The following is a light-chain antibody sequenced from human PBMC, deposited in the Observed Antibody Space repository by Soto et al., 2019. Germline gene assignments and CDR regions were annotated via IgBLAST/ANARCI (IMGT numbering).Light chain of an antibody. CDR3: SSYRSSRTVI. CDR2: EVS. Sequence: QSALTQPASVSGSPGQSITISCTGTSSDLGGYNFVSWYLHHPGKAPKLMIYEVSNRPSGVSNRFSGSKSGNTASLTISGLQAEDEADYYCSSYRSSRTVIFGGGTKLTVL. J-gene: IGLJ2*01. CDR1: SSDLGGYNF. V-gene: IGLV2-14*01.